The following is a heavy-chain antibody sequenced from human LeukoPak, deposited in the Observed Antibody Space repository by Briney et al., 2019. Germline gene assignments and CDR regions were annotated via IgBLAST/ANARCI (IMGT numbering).Heavy chain of an antibody. J-gene: IGHJ1*01. CDR3: ARDWPIVIADF. Sequence: EASVRVSCKTSGYKFLSHGISWVRQAPGQGLEWLGWIRADNGDTRFAQKFQGRFTMTTDTSTSTAHMELRSLRSDDTAVYYCARDWPIVIADFWGQGTLVTVSS. D-gene: IGHD2/OR15-2a*01. V-gene: IGHV1-18*04. CDR2: IRADNGDT. CDR1: GYKFLSHG.